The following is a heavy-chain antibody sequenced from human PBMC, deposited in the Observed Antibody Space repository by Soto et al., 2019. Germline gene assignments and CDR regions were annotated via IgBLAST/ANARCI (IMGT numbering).Heavy chain of an antibody. CDR2: ISYDGSNK. V-gene: IGHV3-30-3*01. CDR1: GFTFSNYA. CDR3: ARDSVSGYAYYYYGTDV. D-gene: IGHD5-12*01. Sequence: PGGSLRLSCAVSGFTFSNYAMHWVRQAPGKGLEWVALISYDGSNKYYADSVKGRFTISRDNSKNTLYLQMNSLRAEDTAVYYCARDSVSGYAYYYYGTDVWGQGTTVTVSS. J-gene: IGHJ6*02.